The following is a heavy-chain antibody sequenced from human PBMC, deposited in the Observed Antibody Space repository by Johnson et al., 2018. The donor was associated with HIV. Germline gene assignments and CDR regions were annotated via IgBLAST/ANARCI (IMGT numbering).Heavy chain of an antibody. Sequence: QVQLVESGGGVVQPGGSLRLSCAASGFTFSSYAMHWVRQAPGKGLEWVAVISYDGSNKYYADSVKGRFTISRDNAKNSLYLQMNSLRAEDTAVYYCAKTRTTVTTIDAFDIWGQGTMVTVSS. CDR3: AKTRTTVTTIDAFDI. CDR2: ISYDGSNK. D-gene: IGHD4-17*01. CDR1: GFTFSSYA. V-gene: IGHV3-30*18. J-gene: IGHJ3*02.